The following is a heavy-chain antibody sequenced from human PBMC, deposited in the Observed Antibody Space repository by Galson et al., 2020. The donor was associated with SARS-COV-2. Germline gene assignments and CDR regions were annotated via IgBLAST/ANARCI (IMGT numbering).Heavy chain of an antibody. V-gene: IGHV4-59*01. CDR3: ARDPAPLYGDNYYYGMDV. Sequence: ETSETLSLTCSVSAVSMTSYYWSWIRQPPGKGLEWIGYISYSGSTNYNPSLRSRVTMLVDLSKNQFSLKLSSVTAADTAVYYCARDPAPLYGDNYYYGMDVWGRGTTVTVSS. J-gene: IGHJ6*02. CDR1: AVSMTSYY. D-gene: IGHD2-21*01. CDR2: ISYSGST.